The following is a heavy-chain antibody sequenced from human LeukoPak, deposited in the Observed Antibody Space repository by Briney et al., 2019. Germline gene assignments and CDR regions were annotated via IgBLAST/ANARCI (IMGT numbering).Heavy chain of an antibody. V-gene: IGHV4-34*01. J-gene: IGHJ4*02. CDR3: ARGPYSSRHFDY. D-gene: IGHD6-13*01. CDR1: GGSFSGYY. CDR2: INHSGST. Sequence: SETLSLTCAVYGGSFSGYYWSWIRQPPGKGLEWIGEINHSGSTNYNPSLKSRVTISVDTSKKQFSLKLSSVTAADTAVYYCARGPYSSRHFDYWGQGTLVTASS.